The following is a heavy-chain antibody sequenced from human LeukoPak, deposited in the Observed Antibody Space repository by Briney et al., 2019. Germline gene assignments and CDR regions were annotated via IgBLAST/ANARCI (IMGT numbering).Heavy chain of an antibody. CDR3: ARDAIGIAAAYDAFDI. CDR2: IYYSGST. Sequence: SSETLSLTCTVSGGSISSYYWSWIRQPPGKGLEWIGYIYYSGSTNYNPSPKSRVTISVDTSKNQFSLKLSSVTAADTAVYYCARDAIGIAAAYDAFDIWGQGTMVTVSS. J-gene: IGHJ3*02. CDR1: GGSISSYY. D-gene: IGHD6-13*01. V-gene: IGHV4-59*01.